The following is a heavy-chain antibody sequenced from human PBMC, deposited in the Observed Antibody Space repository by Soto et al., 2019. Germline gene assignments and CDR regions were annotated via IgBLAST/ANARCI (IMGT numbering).Heavy chain of an antibody. CDR1: GFTFSSYA. D-gene: IGHD4-17*01. V-gene: IGHV3-23*01. CDR2: ISGSGGST. J-gene: IGHJ4*02. CDR3: AKDLLTVTHNFDY. Sequence: GGSLRLSCAASGFTFSSYAMSWVRQAPGKGLEWVSAISGSGGSTYYADYVKGRFTISRDNSKNTLYLKMNSLRAEDTAVYYCAKDLLTVTHNFDYWGQGTLVTVSS.